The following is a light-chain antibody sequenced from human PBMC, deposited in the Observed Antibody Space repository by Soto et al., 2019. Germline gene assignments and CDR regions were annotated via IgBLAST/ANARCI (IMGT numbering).Light chain of an antibody. CDR1: QSLSTY. V-gene: IGKV3-11*01. CDR2: DAS. J-gene: IGKJ1*01. Sequence: DIVLTQSPATLSLSPGERASLSCRASQSLSTYLAWYQQKPGQAPRLLIYDASNRAPGIPARFSGSGSGTDFTLTISSLEPEDFAVYYCQQRGNWPRTFGQGTKVDI. CDR3: QQRGNWPRT.